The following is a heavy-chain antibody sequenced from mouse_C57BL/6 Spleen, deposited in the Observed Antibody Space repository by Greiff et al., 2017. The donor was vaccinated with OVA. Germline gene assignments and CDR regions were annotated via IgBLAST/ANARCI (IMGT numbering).Heavy chain of an antibody. J-gene: IGHJ4*01. V-gene: IGHV1-52*01. Sequence: VQLQQPGAELVRPGSSVKLSCKASGYTFTSSWMHWVTPRPIQGLEWIGNIDPSDSGPHYNQKFKDKATLPVAQSSSTASRQRSSLTAEDSAVYYCARSDLLIITPGCMDDWGQGTSGTVAA. CDR2: IDPSDSGP. CDR1: GYTFTSSW. D-gene: IGHD2-1*01. CDR3: ARSDLLIITPGCMDD.